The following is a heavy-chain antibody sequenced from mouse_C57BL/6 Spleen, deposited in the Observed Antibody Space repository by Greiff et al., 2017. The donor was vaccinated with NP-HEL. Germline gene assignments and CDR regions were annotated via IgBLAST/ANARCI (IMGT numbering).Heavy chain of an antibody. D-gene: IGHD1-1*01. CDR3: AINRYYGIFDY. Sequence: EVMLVESGGGLVKPGGSLKLSCAASGFTFSSYTMSWVRQTPEKRLEWVANISGGGGNTYYPDSVKGRFTISRDNAKNTQYLQMSSLGSEDTALYYCAINRYYGIFDYWGQGTTLTVSS. CDR1: GFTFSSYT. J-gene: IGHJ2*01. V-gene: IGHV5-9*01. CDR2: ISGGGGNT.